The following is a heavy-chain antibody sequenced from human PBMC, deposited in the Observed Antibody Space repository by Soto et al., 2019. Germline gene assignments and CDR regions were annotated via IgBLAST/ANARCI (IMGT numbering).Heavy chain of an antibody. CDR1: GYTLTELS. D-gene: IGHD4-17*01. CDR3: ATAPPYYGGIPFDPAFAI. Sequence: ASVKVSCKVSGYTLTELSMHWVRQAPGKGLEWMGGFDPEDGETIYAQKFQGRVTMTEDTSTDTAYMELSSLRSEDTAVYYCATAPPYYGGIPFDPAFAIWGQWTMVTVSS. CDR2: FDPEDGET. J-gene: IGHJ3*02. V-gene: IGHV1-24*01.